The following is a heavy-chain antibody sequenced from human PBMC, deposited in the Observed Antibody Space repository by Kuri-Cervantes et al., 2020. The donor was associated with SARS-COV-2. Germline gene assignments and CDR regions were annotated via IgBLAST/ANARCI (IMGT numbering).Heavy chain of an antibody. Sequence: SETLSLTCTVSGGSISSSSYYWGWIRQPPGKGLEWIGSIYYSGSTNYNPSLKSRVTISVDTSKNQFSLKLSSVTAADTAVYYCAGLLLMVYDDAFDIWGQGTMVTVSS. V-gene: IGHV4-39*01. CDR1: GGSISSSSYY. CDR2: IYYSGST. J-gene: IGHJ3*02. CDR3: AGLLLMVYDDAFDI. D-gene: IGHD2-8*01.